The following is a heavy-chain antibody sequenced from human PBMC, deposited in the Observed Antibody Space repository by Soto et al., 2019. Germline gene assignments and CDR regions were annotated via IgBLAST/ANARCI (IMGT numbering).Heavy chain of an antibody. CDR3: AREADILNWFDL. J-gene: IGHJ5*02. D-gene: IGHD3-9*01. Sequence: SLRLSCAASGFTFDDYAMHWVRQAPGKGLEWVSGISWNSGSIGYADSVKGRFTISRDNAKNSLYLQMNSLRAEDTAVYYCAREADILNWFDLWGQGTLVTVSS. CDR2: ISWNSGSI. V-gene: IGHV3-9*01. CDR1: GFTFDDYA.